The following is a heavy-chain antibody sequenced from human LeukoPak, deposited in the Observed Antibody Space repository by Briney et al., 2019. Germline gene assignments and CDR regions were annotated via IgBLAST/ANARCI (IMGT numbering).Heavy chain of an antibody. CDR2: IYYSGST. Sequence: SETLSLTCTVSGGSISSSSYYWGWIRQPPGKGLEWIGSIYYSGSTYYNPSLKSRVTISVDTSKTQFSLKLSSVTAADTAVYYCARLMTTVTTLVVGLDYWGQGTLVTVSS. D-gene: IGHD4-17*01. CDR3: ARLMTTVTTLVVGLDY. CDR1: GGSISSSSYY. V-gene: IGHV4-39*01. J-gene: IGHJ4*02.